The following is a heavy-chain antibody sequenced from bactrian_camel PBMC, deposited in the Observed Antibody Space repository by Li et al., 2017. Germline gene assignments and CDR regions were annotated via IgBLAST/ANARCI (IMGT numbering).Heavy chain of an antibody. J-gene: IGHJ4*01. D-gene: IGHD4*01. Sequence: HVQLVESGGGSVQSGGSLTLSCTASGVYWSCNCMGWFRQRPGEEREQVASIYTRGTGELYHDSVKGRFTVSRDRLQMNNLQLDDTGIYTCAVDGGLSGPQCSRAEFTIWGQGTQVTVS. CDR1: GVYWSCNC. CDR2: IYTRGTGE. CDR3: SGPQCSRAEFTI. V-gene: IGHV3S54*01.